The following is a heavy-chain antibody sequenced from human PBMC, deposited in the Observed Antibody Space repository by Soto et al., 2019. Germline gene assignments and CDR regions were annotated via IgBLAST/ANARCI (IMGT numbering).Heavy chain of an antibody. J-gene: IGHJ4*02. CDR1: GFTFSSYA. Sequence: SWGCLRLSCAASGFTFSSYAMSWVRQAPGKGLEWVSAISGSGGSTYYADSVKGRFTISRDNSKNTLYLQMNSLRAEDTAVYYCAKRRGIVVVSYFDYWGQGTLVTVSS. V-gene: IGHV3-23*01. CDR2: ISGSGGST. CDR3: AKRRGIVVVSYFDY. D-gene: IGHD3-22*01.